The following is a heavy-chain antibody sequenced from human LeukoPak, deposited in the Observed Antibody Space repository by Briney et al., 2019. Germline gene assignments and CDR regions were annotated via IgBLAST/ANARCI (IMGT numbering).Heavy chain of an antibody. CDR1: GFTLSSYE. CDR3: ARHRTASDY. J-gene: IGHJ4*02. Sequence: GGSLRLSCSASGFTLSSYEMNWVRQAPGKGLEWVSYISSSGSTMYYADSVKVRFTISRDNAKNSLYLQMTSLRAEDTAVYYCARHRTASDYWGQGTLVTVSS. V-gene: IGHV3-48*03. CDR2: ISSSGSTM. D-gene: IGHD3-16*02.